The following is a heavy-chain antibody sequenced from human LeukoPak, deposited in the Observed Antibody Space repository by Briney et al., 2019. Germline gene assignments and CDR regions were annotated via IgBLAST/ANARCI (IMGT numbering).Heavy chain of an antibody. J-gene: IGHJ3*02. D-gene: IGHD2-2*01. CDR2: IRFDGNNQ. CDR1: GFIFSSYG. Sequence: GGSLRLSCAASGFIFSSYGIHWVRQAPGKGLEWVAFIRFDGNNQYYADSLKGRFIISRDNSRDTVYLQMNSLRPEDTAVYYCAKDVVVPTAMEAADGFDIWGQGTMVTVSS. CDR3: AKDVVVPTAMEAADGFDI. V-gene: IGHV3-30*02.